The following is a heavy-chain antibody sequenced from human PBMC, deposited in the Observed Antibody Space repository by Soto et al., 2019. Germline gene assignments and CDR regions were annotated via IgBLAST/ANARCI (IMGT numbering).Heavy chain of an antibody. J-gene: IGHJ6*02. CDR1: GGSISSYY. Sequence: PSENLSLTCTVYGGSISSYYWSWIRQPPGKGLEWIGYIYYSGSTNYNPSLKSRVTISVDTSKNQFSLKLSSVTAVDTAVYYCARVPLYYYGVRGVPPPKDVMDVWGQGTTVTGSS. CDR2: IYYSGST. D-gene: IGHD3-10*01. V-gene: IGHV4-59*01. CDR3: ARVPLYYYGVRGVPPPKDVMDV.